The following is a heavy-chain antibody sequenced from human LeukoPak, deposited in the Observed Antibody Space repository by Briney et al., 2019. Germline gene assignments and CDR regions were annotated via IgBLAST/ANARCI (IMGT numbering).Heavy chain of an antibody. CDR2: IYSSGST. Sequence: PSETLSLTCTVSGGSISSYYWSWIRQPPGKGLEWIGYIYSSGSTNYNPSLKSRVAISVDTSKNQFSLKLSSVTAADTAVYYCARGDDSSGYYPVYFDYWGQGTLVTVSS. CDR3: ARGDDSSGYYPVYFDY. CDR1: GGSISSYY. V-gene: IGHV4-59*01. D-gene: IGHD3-22*01. J-gene: IGHJ4*02.